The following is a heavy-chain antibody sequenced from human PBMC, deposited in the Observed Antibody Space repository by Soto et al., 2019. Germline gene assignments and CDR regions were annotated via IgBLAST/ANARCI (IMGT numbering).Heavy chain of an antibody. CDR3: AKSKSSYLYYFDY. V-gene: IGHV3-23*01. J-gene: IGHJ4*02. CDR2: ISGLGGDT. D-gene: IGHD2-15*01. CDR1: GFSFGSYA. Sequence: GGSLRLSCGASGFSFGSYAMSWVRQAPGKGLEWVSTISGLGGDTHYADSVRGRFIITRDNSKNTLYLHMNTLSAEDTALYYCAKSKSSYLYYFDYWGQGTPVTVSS.